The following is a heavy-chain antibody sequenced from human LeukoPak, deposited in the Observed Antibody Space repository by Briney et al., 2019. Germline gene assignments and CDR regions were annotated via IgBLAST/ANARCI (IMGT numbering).Heavy chain of an antibody. CDR1: GDSVSSNSAA. Sequence: LSLXCAXSGDSVSSNSAAWNWIRQSPSRGLEWLGRTYYRSKWYNDYAVSVKSRITINPHTSKNHFSLQLNSVTPEDTAVYYCARGGLRDGYNSGWAGYGMDVWGQGTTVTVSS. V-gene: IGHV6-1*01. CDR2: TYYRSKWYN. J-gene: IGHJ6*02. CDR3: ARGGLRDGYNSGWAGYGMDV. D-gene: IGHD5-24*01.